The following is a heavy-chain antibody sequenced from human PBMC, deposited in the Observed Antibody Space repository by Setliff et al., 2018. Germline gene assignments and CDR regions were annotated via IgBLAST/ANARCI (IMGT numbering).Heavy chain of an antibody. CDR3: ARDPVKQLVNWFDP. Sequence: SETLSLTCTVFGGSMSSSGYYWAWIRQSPGKGLEWIGSIYYSGSTYYNPSLKRRATISLDTSKNQFSLKLNSVTAADTAVYYCARDPVKQLVNWFDPWGQGTPVTVSS. CDR1: GGSMSSSGYY. J-gene: IGHJ5*02. CDR2: IYYSGST. D-gene: IGHD3-10*01. V-gene: IGHV4-39*07.